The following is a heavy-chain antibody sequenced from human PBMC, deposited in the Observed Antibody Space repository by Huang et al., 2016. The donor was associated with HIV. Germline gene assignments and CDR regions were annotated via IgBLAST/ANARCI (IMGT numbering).Heavy chain of an antibody. D-gene: IGHD5-12*01. CDR1: GYNFTSRG. CDR2: INPGKGKT. CDR3: ASGQRMRESDIVATIPVS. J-gene: IGHJ5*02. Sequence: QVHLVQSGPEVKKPGASVKVSCKASGYNFTSRGLHWVRQAPGQRLEWMGYINPGKGKTKYSQKFQDRVTLTRDISANTAYRQLSRLTSEDTAVYYCASGQRMRESDIVATIPVSWGQGALVTVSS. V-gene: IGHV1-3*01.